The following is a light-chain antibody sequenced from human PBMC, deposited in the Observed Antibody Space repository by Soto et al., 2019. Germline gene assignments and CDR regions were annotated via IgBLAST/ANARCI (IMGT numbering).Light chain of an antibody. J-gene: IGLJ2*01. V-gene: IGLV2-23*01. CDR1: SSDVGSYNL. Sequence: QSALTQPAPVSGSPGQSITISCTGTSSDVGSYNLVSWYQQHPGKAPKLMIYEGSKRPSGVSNRFSGSKSGNTASLTISGLQAEDEADYYCCSYAGSPHVVFGGGTKLTVL. CDR3: CSYAGSPHVV. CDR2: EGS.